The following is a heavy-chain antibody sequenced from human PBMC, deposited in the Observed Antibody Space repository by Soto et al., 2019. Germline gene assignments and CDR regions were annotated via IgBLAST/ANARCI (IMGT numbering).Heavy chain of an antibody. CDR2: INPNSGDT. V-gene: IGHV1-2*04. CDR1: AYTFTGHY. J-gene: IGHJ6*02. CDR3: ARERVVPAARRYYYGMDV. Sequence: ASVKVSCKASAYTFTGHYMHWVRQAPGQGLEWMGWINPNSGDTNYAQKFQGWVTMTRDTSISTAYMELSRLKSDDTAVYYCARERVVPAARRYYYGMDVWGQGTTVTVSS. D-gene: IGHD2-2*01.